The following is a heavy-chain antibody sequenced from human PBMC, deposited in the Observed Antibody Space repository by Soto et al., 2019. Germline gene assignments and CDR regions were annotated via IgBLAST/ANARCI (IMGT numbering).Heavy chain of an antibody. V-gene: IGHV4-39*01. Sequence: QLQLQESGPGLVKPSETLSLTCTVSGGSIKSGSYYWGWIRQPPGKGLEGIGSVYYSGTTYYNPSLRGRVTTTINTSKTQFSLKLRSVPAADTAVYSRPRRLSILGDTNGGAADIWGQGKMVTVS. D-gene: IGHD1-26*01. CDR2: VYYSGTT. CDR3: PRRLSILGDTNGGAADI. J-gene: IGHJ3*02. CDR1: GGSIKSGSYY.